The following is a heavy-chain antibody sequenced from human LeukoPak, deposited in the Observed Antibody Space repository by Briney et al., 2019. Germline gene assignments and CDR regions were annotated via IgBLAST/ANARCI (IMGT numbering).Heavy chain of an antibody. J-gene: IGHJ4*02. D-gene: IGHD4-17*01. CDR3: ARLNYGDHADY. CDR2: IYPGDSDT. Sequence: GESLKISCKGSGYNLTDYWVGWVRQMPGKGLEWMGIIYPGDSDTRYSPSFQGQVTISADKSISTAYLQWSSLKASDTAMYYCARLNYGDHADYWGQGTLVTVSS. V-gene: IGHV5-51*01. CDR1: GYNLTDYW.